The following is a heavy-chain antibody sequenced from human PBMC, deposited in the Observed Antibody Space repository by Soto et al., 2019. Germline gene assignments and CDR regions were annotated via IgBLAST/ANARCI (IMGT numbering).Heavy chain of an antibody. CDR3: ASHPKILAPLIYMDH. V-gene: IGHV3-21*01. CDR1: GFTFNIYS. J-gene: IGHJ4*02. CDR2: ISSRSSNI. Sequence: TGGSLRLSCAASGFTFNIYSMNWVRQAPGKGLEWVSSISSRSSNIDYADSVKGRVTISRDNANNALYLQMNNLNEDDTAVYYCASHPKILAPLIYMDHWGRGTLVTVSS. D-gene: IGHD3-3*02.